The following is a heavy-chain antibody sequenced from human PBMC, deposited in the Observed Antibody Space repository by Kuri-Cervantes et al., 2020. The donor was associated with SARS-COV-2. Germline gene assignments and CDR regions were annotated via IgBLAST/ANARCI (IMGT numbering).Heavy chain of an antibody. V-gene: IGHV1-45*01. Sequence: SVKDSCKASGDTFTGYYMHWVRQAPGQPLEWMGWITPFNGNTNYAQRFQDRVTITRDRSMSTAYMELSSLRSDDTAMDYCARSGPGAISREDGACDIWGQGTMVTVSS. CDR1: GDTFTGYY. D-gene: IGHD5-24*01. J-gene: IGHJ3*02. CDR3: ARSGPGAISREDGACDI. CDR2: ITPFNGNT.